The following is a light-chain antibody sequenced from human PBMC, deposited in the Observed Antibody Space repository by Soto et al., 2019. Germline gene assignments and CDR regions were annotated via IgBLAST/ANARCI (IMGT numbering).Light chain of an antibody. CDR2: DVT. CDR1: NTY. CDR3: CSYAGSYTHVV. V-gene: IGLV2-11*01. J-gene: IGLJ2*01. Sequence: QSALTQPHSVSGSPGQSVTISCTGTNTYVSWYQQVPGRAPQLLIYDVTKRASGVPPRFSGSNSGGTASLTISGLQAEDEADCYCCSYAGSYTHVVFGGGTKVTVL.